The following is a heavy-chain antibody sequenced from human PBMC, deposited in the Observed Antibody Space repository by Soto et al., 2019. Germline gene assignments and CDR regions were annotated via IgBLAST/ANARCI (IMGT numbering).Heavy chain of an antibody. CDR2: IFPGDSDT. Sequence: GECLTTSCEGSGFSLNTYWIAWVLQMPGKGLEWMGAIFPGDSDTRYSPSFQGQVNISADRSISIAYLQWDSLKVSDTGIYYCARHGLPYRSSGYYDAMDVWGRGTTVT. J-gene: IGHJ6*02. CDR1: GFSLNTYW. D-gene: IGHD3-3*01. V-gene: IGHV5-51*01. CDR3: ARHGLPYRSSGYYDAMDV.